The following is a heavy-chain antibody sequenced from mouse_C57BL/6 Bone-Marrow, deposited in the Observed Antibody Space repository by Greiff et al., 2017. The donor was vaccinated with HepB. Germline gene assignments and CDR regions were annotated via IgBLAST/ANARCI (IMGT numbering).Heavy chain of an antibody. CDR2: IYPRDGST. D-gene: IGHD1-1*01. CDR3: AVPITTVPNWYFDV. J-gene: IGHJ1*03. Sequence: QVQLQQSGAELVKPGASVKLSCKASGYTFTSYDINWVKQRPGQGLEWIGWIYPRDGSTKYNEKFKGKATLTVDTSSSTAYMELHSLTSEDSAVYFCAVPITTVPNWYFDVWGTGTTVTVSS. CDR1: GYTFTSYD. V-gene: IGHV1-85*01.